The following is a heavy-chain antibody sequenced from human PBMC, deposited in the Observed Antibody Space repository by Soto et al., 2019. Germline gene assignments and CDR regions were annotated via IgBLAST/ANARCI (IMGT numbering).Heavy chain of an antibody. V-gene: IGHV3-11*01. Sequence: PGGSLRLSCAASGFTFSDYYMTWIRQAPGKGLEWVSYISGSGGTIYYSDSVKGRFTISRDNAKNSVYLQMNNLTTEDTAVYFCARDKYYDFWTNPMDVPFYYGMDGWGQGTTGTVAS. CDR2: ISGSGGTI. CDR3: ARDKYYDFWTNPMDVPFYYGMDG. J-gene: IGHJ6*02. D-gene: IGHD3-3*01. CDR1: GFTFSDYY.